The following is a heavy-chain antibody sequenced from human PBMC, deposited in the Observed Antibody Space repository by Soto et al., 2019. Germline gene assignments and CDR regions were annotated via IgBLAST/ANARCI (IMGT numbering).Heavy chain of an antibody. J-gene: IGHJ4*02. Sequence: GGSLRLSCAASGFTFDDYAMHWVRQAPGKGLEWVSGISWNSGTIGYADSVKGRFTISRDNAKNSLYLQMNSLRAEDTALYYCAKGNREQWLSPRFDYWNQGTLVTVSS. V-gene: IGHV3-9*01. CDR2: ISWNSGTI. CDR3: AKGNREQWLSPRFDY. D-gene: IGHD6-19*01. CDR1: GFTFDDYA.